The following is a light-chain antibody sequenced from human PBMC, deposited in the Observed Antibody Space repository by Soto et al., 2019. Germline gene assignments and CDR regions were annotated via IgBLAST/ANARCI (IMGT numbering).Light chain of an antibody. CDR1: ISDVGGYNY. Sequence: QSALTQPASVSGSPGQSITMSCTGTISDVGGYNYVSWYQQHPGKAPKVMIYDVSNRPSGVSDRFSGSKSGNTASLTISGLLTEDEADYYCSSYTSSSTPYVFGTGTKVTVL. CDR3: SSYTSSSTPYV. CDR2: DVS. J-gene: IGLJ1*01. V-gene: IGLV2-14*01.